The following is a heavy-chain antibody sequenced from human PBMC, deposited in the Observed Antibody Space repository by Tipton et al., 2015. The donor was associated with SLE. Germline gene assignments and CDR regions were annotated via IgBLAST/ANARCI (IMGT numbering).Heavy chain of an antibody. CDR1: GGSISSGSYY. D-gene: IGHD3-22*01. CDR3: ARGHDSSGYYDY. V-gene: IGHV4-61*02. Sequence: TLSLTCTVSGGSISSGSYYWSWIRQPAGKGLEWIGRIYTSGSTNYNPSLKSRDTISVDTSKNQFALKLSSVTAADTAVYYCARGHDSSGYYDYWGQGPLVTVSS. CDR2: IYTSGST. J-gene: IGHJ4*02.